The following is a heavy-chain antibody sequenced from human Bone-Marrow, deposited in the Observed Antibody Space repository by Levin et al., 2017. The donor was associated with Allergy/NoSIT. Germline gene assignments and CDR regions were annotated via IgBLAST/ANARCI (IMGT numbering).Heavy chain of an antibody. CDR3: AKGLTYYYDSDGYYYGD. V-gene: IGHV3-23*01. D-gene: IGHD3-22*01. Sequence: GGSLRLSCAASGFTLSNYAMNWVRQAPGKGLEWVSGLSGSDGSGSAYYAGSVRGRFTISRDKSKNTLYLQMNSLTAEDTAGYYCAKGLTYYYDSDGYYYGDWGQGSPVTVSS. CDR1: GFTLSNYA. J-gene: IGHJ4*02. CDR2: LSGSDGSGSA.